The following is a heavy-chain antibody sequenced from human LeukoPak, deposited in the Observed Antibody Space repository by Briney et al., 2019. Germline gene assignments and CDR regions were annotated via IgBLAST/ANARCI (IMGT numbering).Heavy chain of an antibody. CDR2: INPNSGGT. Sequence: ASVKVSCKASGYTFTSYGISWVRQAPGQGLEWMGWINPNSGGTNYAQKFQGRVTMTRDTSISTAYMELSRLRSDDTAVYYCARTIFGVDQYYYGMDVWGQGTTVTVSS. V-gene: IGHV1-2*02. CDR3: ARTIFGVDQYYYGMDV. CDR1: GYTFTSYG. J-gene: IGHJ6*02. D-gene: IGHD3-3*01.